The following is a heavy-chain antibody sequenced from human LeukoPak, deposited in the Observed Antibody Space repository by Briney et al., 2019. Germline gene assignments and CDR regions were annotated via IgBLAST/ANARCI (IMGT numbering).Heavy chain of an antibody. V-gene: IGHV3-48*03. Sequence: GGSLRLSCAASGFTFSSYEMNWVRQAPGKGLEWVAYITSSGRIIYYADSVKGRFTISRDNAKNSLYLQMNSLRAEDTAVYYCASTGGYGLGTYDYYYFGMDVWGQGTTVTVSS. J-gene: IGHJ6*02. CDR2: ITSSGRII. CDR3: ASTGGYGLGTYDYYYFGMDV. CDR1: GFTFSSYE. D-gene: IGHD3-10*01.